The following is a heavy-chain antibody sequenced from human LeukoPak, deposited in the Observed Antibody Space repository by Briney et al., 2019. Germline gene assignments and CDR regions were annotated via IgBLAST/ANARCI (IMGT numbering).Heavy chain of an antibody. Sequence: ASVKVSCKASGGTFSSYAISWVRQAPGQGLEWMGWINAGNGNTKYSQKFQGRVTITRDTSASTAYMELSSLRSEDTAVYYCARDHSAYYYDSSGYSSWGQGTLVTVSS. CDR3: ARDHSAYYYDSSGYSS. V-gene: IGHV1-3*01. CDR1: GGTFSSYA. D-gene: IGHD3-22*01. J-gene: IGHJ4*02. CDR2: INAGNGNT.